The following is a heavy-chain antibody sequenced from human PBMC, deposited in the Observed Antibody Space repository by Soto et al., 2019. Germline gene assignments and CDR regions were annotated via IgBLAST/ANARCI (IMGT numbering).Heavy chain of an antibody. V-gene: IGHV4-31*03. Sequence: PSETLSLTCTVSGGSISSGGYYWSWIRQHPGKGLEWIGYIYYSGSTYYNPSLKSRVTISVDTSKNQFSLKLSSVTAADTAVYYCARSASETIYSSSYYFDYWGQRTLVTVSS. CDR1: GGSISSGGYY. D-gene: IGHD6-13*01. CDR2: IYYSGST. J-gene: IGHJ4*02. CDR3: ARSASETIYSSSYYFDY.